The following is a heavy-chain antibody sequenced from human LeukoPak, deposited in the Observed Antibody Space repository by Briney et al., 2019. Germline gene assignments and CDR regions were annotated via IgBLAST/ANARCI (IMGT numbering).Heavy chain of an antibody. D-gene: IGHD6-13*01. Sequence: SETLSLTCAVYGGSFSGYYWSRIRQPPGKGLEWIGEINHSGSTNYNPSLKSRVTISVDTSKNQFSLKLSSVTAADTAVYYCARVPLSGTNNSSWYGFDYWGQGTLVTVSS. CDR1: GGSFSGYY. J-gene: IGHJ4*02. V-gene: IGHV4-34*01. CDR3: ARVPLSGTNNSSWYGFDY. CDR2: INHSGST.